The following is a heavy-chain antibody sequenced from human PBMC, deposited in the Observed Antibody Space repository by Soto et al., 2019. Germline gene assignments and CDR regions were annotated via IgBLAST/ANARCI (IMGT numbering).Heavy chain of an antibody. D-gene: IGHD3-3*01. J-gene: IGHJ4*02. Sequence: QVQLVESGGDLVKPGGSLRLSCAASGYTFSDYYMSWIRQAPGKGLEWISYIDTSGTKIYYADSVKGRFTITRDNAKNSRYLEMTSLRDEDTAVYYCASHYDMWSGYLSPVDYWGQGTLVTVSS. CDR1: GYTFSDYY. V-gene: IGHV3-11*01. CDR3: ASHYDMWSGYLSPVDY. CDR2: IDTSGTKI.